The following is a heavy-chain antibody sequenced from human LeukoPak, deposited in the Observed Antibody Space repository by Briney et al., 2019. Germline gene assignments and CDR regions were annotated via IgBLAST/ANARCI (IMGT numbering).Heavy chain of an antibody. CDR3: ARAEGYWVTTSYYFDY. J-gene: IGHJ4*02. CDR1: GFTFSSYW. V-gene: IGHV3-74*01. Sequence: GGSLRLSCAASGFTFSSYWMHWVLQAPGKGLVWVSRINSDGSSTSYADSVKGRFTISRDNAKNTLYLQMNSLRAEDTAVYYCARAEGYWVTTSYYFDYWGQGTLVTVSS. D-gene: IGHD2/OR15-2a*01. CDR2: INSDGSST.